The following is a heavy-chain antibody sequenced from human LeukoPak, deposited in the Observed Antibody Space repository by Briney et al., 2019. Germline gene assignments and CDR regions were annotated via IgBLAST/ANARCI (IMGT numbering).Heavy chain of an antibody. CDR1: GYTFTGYY. V-gene: IGHV1-2*02. Sequence: ASVKVSCKASGYTFTGYYMHWVRQAPGQGLEWMGWINPNSGGTNYAQKLQGRVTMTTDTSTSTAYMELRSLRSDDTAVYYCARDGTYGDSFDYWGQGTLVTVSS. J-gene: IGHJ4*02. D-gene: IGHD4-17*01. CDR3: ARDGTYGDSFDY. CDR2: INPNSGGT.